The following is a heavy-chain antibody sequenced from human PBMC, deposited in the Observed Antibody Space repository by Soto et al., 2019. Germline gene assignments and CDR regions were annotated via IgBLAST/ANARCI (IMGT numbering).Heavy chain of an antibody. J-gene: IGHJ5*02. CDR1: GGSISSSSYY. CDR3: ASPKIAFYNWFDP. CDR2: IYYSGST. V-gene: IGHV4-39*01. D-gene: IGHD3-3*02. Sequence: QLQLQESGPGLVKPSETLSLTCTVSGGSISSSSYYWGWIRQPPGKGLEWIGSIYYSGSTYYNPSLNRRXXISVDTSKNQFSLKLSSVTAADTAVYYCASPKIAFYNWFDPWGQGTLVTVSS.